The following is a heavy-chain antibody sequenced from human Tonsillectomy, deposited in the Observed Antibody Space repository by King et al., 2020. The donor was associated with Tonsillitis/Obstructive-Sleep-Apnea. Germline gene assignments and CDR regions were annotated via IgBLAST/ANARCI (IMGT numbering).Heavy chain of an antibody. CDR2: INPSGSST. CDR1: GYTFTSYY. J-gene: IGHJ4*02. V-gene: IGHV1-46*01. D-gene: IGHD3-10*01. Sequence: VQLVESGAEVKKPGASVKVSCKASGYTFTSYYMHWVRQAPGQGLEWMGIINPSGSSTSYAQKFQGRVTMTRDTSTSTVYMELSSLRSEDTAVYYCARDHITIIRGAVRCFSYWGQGTLVTVSS. CDR3: ARDHITIIRGAVRCFSY.